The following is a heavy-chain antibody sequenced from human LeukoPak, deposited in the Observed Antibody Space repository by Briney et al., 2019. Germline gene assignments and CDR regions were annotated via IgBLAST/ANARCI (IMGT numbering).Heavy chain of an antibody. D-gene: IGHD4-23*01. CDR1: GGTFSSYW. Sequence: PGGSLRLSCAASGGTFSSYWMSWVRQAPGKGLEWVANIKQDGSEKYYVDSVTGRFTISRDNAKNSLYMQMNSLRAEDTAVYSCARDPPPYYGGNPKPLAYFDYWGQGTLVTVSS. J-gene: IGHJ4*02. V-gene: IGHV3-7*01. CDR2: IKQDGSEK. CDR3: ARDPPPYYGGNPKPLAYFDY.